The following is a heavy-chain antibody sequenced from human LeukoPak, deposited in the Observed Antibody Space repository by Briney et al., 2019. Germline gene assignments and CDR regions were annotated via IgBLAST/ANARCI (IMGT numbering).Heavy chain of an antibody. CDR3: ARVFHQ. Sequence: SETLSLTCTVSGGSMNSDYWTWIRQPAGKGLEWIGLIYLGGSTNYNPSLKSRVTMSLDTSKNQLSLELRSVTAADTAVYYCARVFHQWGQGALVIVSS. J-gene: IGHJ5*02. CDR2: IYLGGST. V-gene: IGHV4-4*07. CDR1: GGSMNSDY.